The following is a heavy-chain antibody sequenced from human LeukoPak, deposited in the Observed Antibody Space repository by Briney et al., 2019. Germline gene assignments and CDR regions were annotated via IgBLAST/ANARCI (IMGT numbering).Heavy chain of an antibody. CDR1: GDSISSGDYY. CDR3: AREDTGMAPLQH. Sequence: SETLSLTCTVSGDSISSGDYYWSWIRQPAGKGLEWIGRISSSGSTNYNPSLKSRVTISVDTSKNQFSLKLSSVTAADTAVYYCAREDTGMAPLQHWGQGSLVTVSS. D-gene: IGHD5-18*01. J-gene: IGHJ1*01. V-gene: IGHV4-61*02. CDR2: ISSSGST.